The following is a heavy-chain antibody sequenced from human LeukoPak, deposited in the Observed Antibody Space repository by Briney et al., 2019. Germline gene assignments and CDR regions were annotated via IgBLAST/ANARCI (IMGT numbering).Heavy chain of an antibody. D-gene: IGHD3-22*01. Sequence: ASVKVSCKASGYTFTGYSIHWVRQAPGQGLEWMGVINPSGGSTTYAQKFQGRVTMTRDTSTSTVYMELSSLRSEDTATHYCARAGGYYLGFFDYWGQGTLVTVSS. V-gene: IGHV1-46*01. CDR3: ARAGGYYLGFFDY. CDR1: GYTFTGYS. CDR2: INPSGGST. J-gene: IGHJ4*02.